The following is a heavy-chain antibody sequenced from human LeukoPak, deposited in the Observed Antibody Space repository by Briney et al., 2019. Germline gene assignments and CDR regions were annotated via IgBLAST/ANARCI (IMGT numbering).Heavy chain of an antibody. Sequence: GSLRLSCAASKFTFSKYWMSWLRQPPGKGLEWIGSIYHSGSTHYNSSLKSRVTISVDTSKNQLSLKLSSVTAADTAVYYCARGVGLTQGGTFDYWGQGTLVTVSS. D-gene: IGHD1-1*01. CDR3: ARGVGLTQGGTFDY. CDR1: KFTFSKYW. J-gene: IGHJ4*02. CDR2: IYHSGST. V-gene: IGHV4-38-2*01.